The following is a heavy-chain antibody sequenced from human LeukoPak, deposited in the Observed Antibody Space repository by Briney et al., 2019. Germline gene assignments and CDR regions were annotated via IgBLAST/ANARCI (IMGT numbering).Heavy chain of an antibody. CDR3: VRDCSSTSCYAAIDY. D-gene: IGHD2-2*01. J-gene: IGHJ4*02. Sequence: SGTLSLTCAVSGGSLSSSNWWSWVRQPRGKGLEWIGEIYHSGSTNYNPSLKSRVTISVDKSKNLFSLKLRSAIAADTAVYYCVRDCSSTSCYAAIDYWSQGTLVTVSS. CDR1: GGSLSSSNW. V-gene: IGHV4-4*02. CDR2: IYHSGST.